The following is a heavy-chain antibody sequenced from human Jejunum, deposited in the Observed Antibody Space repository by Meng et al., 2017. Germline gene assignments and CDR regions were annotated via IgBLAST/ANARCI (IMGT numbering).Heavy chain of an antibody. V-gene: IGHV4-61*08. CDR3: ARDYWGSLDY. Sequence: QPQCLCQGLVRSSGAPSLTCTVPRGAVSSPDYQWGWIRQPPGKGLEWIGYAGANFQSGTNHNPSLKSRVTISLDTSKNQFSLKLTSVNAADTAVYYCARDYWGSLDYWGQGILVTVSS. CDR1: RGAVSSPDYQ. J-gene: IGHJ4*02. D-gene: IGHD3-16*01. CDR2: AGANFQSGT.